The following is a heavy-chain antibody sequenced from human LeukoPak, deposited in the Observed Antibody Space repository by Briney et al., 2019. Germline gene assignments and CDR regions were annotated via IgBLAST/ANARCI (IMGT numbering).Heavy chain of an antibody. CDR2: IIPIFGTA. CDR3: ARGYCSSTSCYMRNYYYYYMDV. D-gene: IGHD2-2*02. Sequence: SVKVSCKASGGTFSSYAISWVRQAPGQGLEWMGGIIPIFGTANYAQKFQGRVTITTDESTSTAYMDLSSLRAEDTAVYYCARGYCSSTSCYMRNYYYYYMDVWGKGTTVTVSS. V-gene: IGHV1-69*05. J-gene: IGHJ6*03. CDR1: GGTFSSYA.